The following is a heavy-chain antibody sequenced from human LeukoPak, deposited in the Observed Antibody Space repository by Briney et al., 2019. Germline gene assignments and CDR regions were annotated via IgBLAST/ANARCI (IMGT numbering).Heavy chain of an antibody. D-gene: IGHD2-2*02. CDR2: IYDSGST. Sequence: TSETLSLTCSVSGGSISSYYWSWIRQPPGKGLEWIGYIYDSGSTNYNPSLKSRVTISVDTSKNQFSLKLSSVTAADTAVYYCARHGSHTPVDYWGRGTLVTVSS. J-gene: IGHJ4*02. CDR3: ARHGSHTPVDY. V-gene: IGHV4-59*08. CDR1: GGSISSYY.